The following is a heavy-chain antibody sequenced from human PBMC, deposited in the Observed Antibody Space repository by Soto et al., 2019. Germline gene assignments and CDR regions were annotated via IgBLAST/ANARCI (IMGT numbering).Heavy chain of an antibody. Sequence: QVQLLQSGAEVKKPGASVKVSCKASGYNFTSYGISWVRQAPGQGLEWMGWISAYNGNTNYAQKLQGRVTMTTDTSTSTAYMELRSRRSADTAVYSCARERAAASPFEYWGQGPLVTVS. D-gene: IGHD6-13*01. V-gene: IGHV1-18*01. CDR2: ISAYNGNT. J-gene: IGHJ4*02. CDR3: ARERAAASPFEY. CDR1: GYNFTSYG.